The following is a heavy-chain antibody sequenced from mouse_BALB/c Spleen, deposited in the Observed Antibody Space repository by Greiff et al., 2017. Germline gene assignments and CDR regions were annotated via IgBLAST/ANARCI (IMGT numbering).Heavy chain of an antibody. J-gene: IGHJ3*01. V-gene: IGHV1S127*01. Sequence: QVQLQQSGPQLVRPGASVKISCKASGYSFTSYWMHWVKQRPGQGLEWIGMIDPSDSETRLNQKFKDKATLTVDKSSSTAYMQLSSLTSEASAVYYCTTLITTATSFAYWGQGTLVTVSA. CDR2: IDPSDSET. CDR3: TTLITTATSFAY. CDR1: GYSFTSYW. D-gene: IGHD1-2*01.